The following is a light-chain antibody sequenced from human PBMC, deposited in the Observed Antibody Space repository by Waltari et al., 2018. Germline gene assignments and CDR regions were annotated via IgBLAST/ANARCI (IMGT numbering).Light chain of an antibody. CDR1: PHDIGYYGY. CDR3: SSHTTRSTWV. Sequence: QSALTQPASVSGSPGQSITISCTGTPHDIGYYGYVYWYQQHLGKAPKLIIYDVRERPSGVSNRFSGSKSGNTASLTISGLQADDEADYYCSSHTTRSTWVFGGGTKLTVL. CDR2: DVR. V-gene: IGLV2-14*03. J-gene: IGLJ3*02.